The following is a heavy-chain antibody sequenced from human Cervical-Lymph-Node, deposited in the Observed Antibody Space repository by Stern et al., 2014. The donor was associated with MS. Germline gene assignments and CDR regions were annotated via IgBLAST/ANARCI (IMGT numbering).Heavy chain of an antibody. CDR3: ARDGGSPSRTYAFDI. CDR1: GFTFSVYT. CDR2: ISSSSTYI. V-gene: IGHV3-21*01. J-gene: IGHJ3*02. Sequence: VQLVESGGGLVKPGGSLRLSCAASGFTFSVYTMNWVRQAPGRGLEWVSSISSSSTYIYYADSVKGRFTISRDNAKNSLYLQMDSLRAEDTAVYYCARDGGSPSRTYAFDIWGQGTMVTVSS. D-gene: IGHD1-26*01.